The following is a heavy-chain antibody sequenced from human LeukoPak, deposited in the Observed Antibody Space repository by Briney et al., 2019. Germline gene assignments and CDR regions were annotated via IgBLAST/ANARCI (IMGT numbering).Heavy chain of an antibody. CDR2: INHSGST. V-gene: IGHV4-34*01. J-gene: IGHJ6*02. D-gene: IGHD3-9*01. Sequence: SETLSLTCAVYGGSFSGYYWSWIRQPPGKGLEWIGEINHSGSTNYNPSLKSRVTISVDTSKNQFSLKLSSVTAADTAVYYCARRVRYSDILSPYGMDVWGQGTTVTVSS. CDR3: ARRVRYSDILSPYGMDV. CDR1: GGSFSGYY.